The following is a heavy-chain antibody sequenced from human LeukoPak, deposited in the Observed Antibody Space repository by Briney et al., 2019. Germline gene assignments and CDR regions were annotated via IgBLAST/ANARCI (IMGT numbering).Heavy chain of an antibody. D-gene: IGHD4-11*01. CDR3: ANEYSKGDI. CDR1: GFTFSSYA. J-gene: IGHJ3*02. CDR2: ISNSGDST. V-gene: IGHV3-23*01. Sequence: GGSLRLSCAASGFTFSSYAMSWVRQAPGKGLEWVSSISNSGDSTHYADSVKGRFTISRDNSKNTLYLQMNSLRAEDAAVYYCANEYSKGDIWGQGTMVTVSS.